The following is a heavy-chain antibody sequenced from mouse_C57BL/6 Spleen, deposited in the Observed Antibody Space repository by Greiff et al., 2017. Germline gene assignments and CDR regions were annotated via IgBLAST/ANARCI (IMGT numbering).Heavy chain of an antibody. CDR2: IDPSDSET. V-gene: IGHV1-52*01. J-gene: IGHJ4*01. CDR3: ARLLSYAMDY. CDR1: GYTFTSYW. Sequence: QVQLQQPGAELVRPGSSVKLSCKASGYTFTSYWMHWVKQSPIQGLEWIGNIDPSDSETHYNQKFKDKATLTVDKSSSTAYMQLSSLTSEDSAVYYCARLLSYAMDYWGQGTSVTVSS.